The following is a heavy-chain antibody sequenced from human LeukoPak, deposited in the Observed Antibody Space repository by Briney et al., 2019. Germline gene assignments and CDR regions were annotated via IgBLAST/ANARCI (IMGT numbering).Heavy chain of an antibody. J-gene: IGHJ4*02. Sequence: SETLSLTCAVYGGSFSGYYWSWIRQPPGKGLEWIGEINHSGSTNYNPSLKSRVTISVDTSKNQFSLKLSSVTAADTAVYYCARGVRWYPNFDYWGQGTLVTVSS. D-gene: IGHD4-23*01. CDR2: INHSGST. CDR1: GGSFSGYY. CDR3: ARGVRWYPNFDY. V-gene: IGHV4-34*01.